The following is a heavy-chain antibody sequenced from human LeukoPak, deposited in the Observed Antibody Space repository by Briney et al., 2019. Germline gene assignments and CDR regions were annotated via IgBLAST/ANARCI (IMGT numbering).Heavy chain of an antibody. CDR1: GFTFSSYW. CDR3: ARKGVDHYYYYMGV. Sequence: GGSLRLSCAASGFTFSSYWMSWVRQAPGKGLEWVANIKQDGSEKYYVDSVKGRFTISRDNAKNSLYLQMNSLRAEDTAVYYCARKGVDHYYYYMGVWGKGTTVIVSS. V-gene: IGHV3-7*01. CDR2: IKQDGSEK. D-gene: IGHD2-8*01. J-gene: IGHJ6*03.